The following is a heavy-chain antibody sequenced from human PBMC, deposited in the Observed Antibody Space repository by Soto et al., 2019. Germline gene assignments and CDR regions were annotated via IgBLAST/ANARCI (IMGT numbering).Heavy chain of an antibody. V-gene: IGHV4-34*01. D-gene: IGHD2-8*02. Sequence: QVQLQQWGAGRLKPSETLTLTCAVYGGSFSGYYWTWIRQPPGTGLEWIGEINHSGSTNYNPSLKSRVTISVDTSKNQFSLKLTSVTAADTAVYYCARDKITGLFDYWGQGTRVTVSS. CDR1: GGSFSGYY. CDR3: ARDKITGLFDY. J-gene: IGHJ4*02. CDR2: INHSGST.